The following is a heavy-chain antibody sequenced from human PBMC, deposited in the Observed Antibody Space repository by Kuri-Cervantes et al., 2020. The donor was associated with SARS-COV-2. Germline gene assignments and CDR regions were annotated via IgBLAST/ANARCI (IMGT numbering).Heavy chain of an antibody. J-gene: IGHJ6*02. Sequence: GESLKISCSVSGFAFIRYTMHWVRQAPGQGLQWVSVISSEGTIKDYADFVKGRFTISRDNSRRTLFQTMNRLTTDDTAKYYCARGDVGDQSYYFGLDAWGQGTTVTVSS. CDR2: ISSEGTIK. D-gene: IGHD2-21*02. CDR3: ARGDVGDQSYYFGLDA. V-gene: IGHV3-30*17. CDR1: GFAFIRYT.